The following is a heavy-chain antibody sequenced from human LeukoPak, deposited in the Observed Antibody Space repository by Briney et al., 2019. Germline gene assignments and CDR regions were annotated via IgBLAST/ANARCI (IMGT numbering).Heavy chain of an antibody. Sequence: NPSETLSLTCTVSGGSISSYYWSWIRQPPGKGLEWIGEINHSGSTNYNPSLKSRVTISVDTSKNQFSLKLSSVTAADTAVYYCARRYNWFDPWGQGTLVTVSS. CDR3: ARRYNWFDP. CDR2: INHSGST. CDR1: GGSISSYY. V-gene: IGHV4-34*01. J-gene: IGHJ5*02.